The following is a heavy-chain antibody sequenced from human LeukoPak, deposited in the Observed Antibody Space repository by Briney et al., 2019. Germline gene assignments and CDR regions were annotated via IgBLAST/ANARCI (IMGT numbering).Heavy chain of an antibody. D-gene: IGHD2-15*01. Sequence: SETPSLTCTVSGASISNYYWSWIRQPPGKGLEWIGHIFYSGSANYNPSLKSRVTVSVDTSKNQLSLKLTSVTAADTAVYYCARDGGYPLGAFDIWGQGTMVTVSS. CDR1: GASISNYY. V-gene: IGHV4-59*01. J-gene: IGHJ3*02. CDR2: IFYSGSA. CDR3: ARDGGYPLGAFDI.